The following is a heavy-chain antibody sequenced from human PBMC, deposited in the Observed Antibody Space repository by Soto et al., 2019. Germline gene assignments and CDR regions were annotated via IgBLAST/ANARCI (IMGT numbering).Heavy chain of an antibody. V-gene: IGHV1-8*01. CDR2: MNPNSGNT. CDR1: GYTFTSYD. Sequence: AASVKVSCKASGYTFTSYDINWVRQATGQGLEWMGWMNPNSGNTGYAQKFQGRVTMTRNTSISTAYMELSSLRSEDTAVYYCARLKLTSSWYRPLKPYNWFDLWGQGTLVTVSS. J-gene: IGHJ5*02. CDR3: ARLKLTSSWYRPLKPYNWFDL. D-gene: IGHD6-13*01.